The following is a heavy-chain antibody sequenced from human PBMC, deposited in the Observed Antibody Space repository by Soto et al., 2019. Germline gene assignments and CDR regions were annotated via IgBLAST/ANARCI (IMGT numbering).Heavy chain of an antibody. CDR3: TSFDCNSYYPYNHY. J-gene: IGHJ4*02. CDR1: GCSFSSFS. D-gene: IGHD3-10*01. V-gene: IGHV1-69*13. Sequence: ASVKVSCKASGCSFSSFSINCVRQAPGQRFEWMGGIIPVCGRANFTQKFQDRVTFTADESMGTAYMALISLTSDDTALYYCTSFDCNSYYPYNHYWGPGTQVTVSS. CDR2: IIPVCGRA.